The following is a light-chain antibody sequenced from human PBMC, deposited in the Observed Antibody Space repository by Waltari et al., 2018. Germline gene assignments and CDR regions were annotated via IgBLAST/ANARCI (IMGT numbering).Light chain of an antibody. CDR1: QSVTTY. CDR3: QQRSNWPLT. Sequence: EIVLTQSPATLSLSPGERATLSCRASQSVTTYLAWYQRKPGQAPRLLMYDASNKATGSPARCSGSGSGTDFTLTINSLEPEDFAVYYCQQRSNWPLTFGGGTNVEIK. V-gene: IGKV3-11*01. CDR2: DAS. J-gene: IGKJ4*01.